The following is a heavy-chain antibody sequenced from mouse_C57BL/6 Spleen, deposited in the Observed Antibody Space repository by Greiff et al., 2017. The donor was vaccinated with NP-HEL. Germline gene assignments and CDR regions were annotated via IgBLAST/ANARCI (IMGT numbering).Heavy chain of an antibody. CDR2: IDPENGDT. J-gene: IGHJ3*01. CDR3: TFNWDDDSY. D-gene: IGHD4-1*01. CDR1: GFNIKDDY. Sequence: VQLKESGAELVRPGASVKLSCTASGFNIKDDYMHWVKQRPEQGLEWIGWIDPENGDTEYASKFQGKATITADTSSNTAYLQLSSLTSEDTAVYYCTFNWDDDSYWGQGTLVTVSA. V-gene: IGHV14-4*01.